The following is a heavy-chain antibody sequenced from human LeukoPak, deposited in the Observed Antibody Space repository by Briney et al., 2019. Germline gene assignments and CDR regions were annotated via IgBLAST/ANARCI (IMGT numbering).Heavy chain of an antibody. D-gene: IGHD3-10*01. V-gene: IGHV4-61*02. CDR1: GGSISSSSYY. CDR3: ARERHYYGSGSSVR. J-gene: IGHJ4*02. Sequence: PSQTLSLTCTVSGGSISSSSYYWSWIRQPAGKGLEWIGRIYTSGSTNYNPSLKSRVTISKDTSKNQFSLKLSSVTAADTAVYYCARERHYYGSGSSVRWGQGTLVTVSS. CDR2: IYTSGST.